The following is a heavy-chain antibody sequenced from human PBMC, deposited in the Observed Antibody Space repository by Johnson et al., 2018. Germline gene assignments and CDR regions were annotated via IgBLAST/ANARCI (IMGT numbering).Heavy chain of an antibody. D-gene: IGHD3-9*01. V-gene: IGHV3-73*01. J-gene: IGHJ3*02. Sequence: VQLVQSGGGLVKPGGSLRFSCAASGFTFSNACMNWVRQASGKGLEWVGRVRTKPNSYATTYAASLKGRFTISRDDSKNSAYLQMNSLKTEDTAMYYCTTYLLASDILTGYYKGSDAFDIWGQGTMVTVSS. CDR3: TTYLLASDILTGYYKGSDAFDI. CDR2: VRTKPNSYAT. CDR1: GFTFSNAC.